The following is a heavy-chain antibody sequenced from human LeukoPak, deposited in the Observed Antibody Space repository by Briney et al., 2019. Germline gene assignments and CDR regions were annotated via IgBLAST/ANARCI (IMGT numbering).Heavy chain of an antibody. CDR3: ARRVDYYDSSGYRYGMDV. D-gene: IGHD3-22*01. CDR1: GGSISSSSYY. J-gene: IGHJ6*02. Sequence: KPSETLSLTCTVSGGSISSSSYYWGWIRQPPGKGLEWIGSIYYSGSTYYNPSLKSRVTISVDTSKNQFSLKLSSVTAADTAVYYCARRVDYYDSSGYRYGMDVWGQGTTVTVSS. CDR2: IYYSGST. V-gene: IGHV4-39*01.